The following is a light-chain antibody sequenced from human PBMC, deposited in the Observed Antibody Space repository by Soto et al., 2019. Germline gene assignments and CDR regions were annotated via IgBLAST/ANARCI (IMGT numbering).Light chain of an antibody. V-gene: IGLV1-40*01. J-gene: IGLJ2*01. Sequence: QSVLTQPPSVSGAPGQRVTISCTGSSSNIGTGYDVHWYQQLPGTAPKLLIYGNNNRPSGVPDRFSGSKSGTSASLAITGLQGEYEADYYCQSYGSSLSGSGVFGGGTQLTVL. CDR3: QSYGSSLSGSGV. CDR2: GNN. CDR1: SSNIGTGYD.